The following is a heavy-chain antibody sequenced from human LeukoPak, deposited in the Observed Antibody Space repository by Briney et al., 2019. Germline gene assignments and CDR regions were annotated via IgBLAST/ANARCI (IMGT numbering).Heavy chain of an antibody. D-gene: IGHD3-10*01. CDR2: ISGYNDNT. CDR1: GYTFSSYG. Sequence: ASVKVSCKASGYTFSSYGITWVRQAPGQGLEWMGWISGYNDNTNYAQELQGRVTMTTDTSTSTAYMELRSLRSDDTAVYYCARGGSGSVSAFDIWGQGTMVTVSS. J-gene: IGHJ3*02. CDR3: ARGGSGSVSAFDI. V-gene: IGHV1-18*01.